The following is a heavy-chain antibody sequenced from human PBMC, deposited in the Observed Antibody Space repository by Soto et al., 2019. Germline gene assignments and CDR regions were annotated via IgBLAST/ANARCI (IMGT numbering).Heavy chain of an antibody. V-gene: IGHV4-39*01. CDR3: ARHGSRGYYGPIDY. J-gene: IGHJ4*02. CDR1: GGSISSNNFF. CDR2: INYAGTT. D-gene: IGHD3-22*01. Sequence: PSETLSLTCTVSGGSISSNNFFYSWIRQPPGKGLEWIESINYAGTTYYNPSLKSRVTISVDTSKNQFSLKLSSVTAADTAVYYCARHGSRGYYGPIDYWGQGTLVTVSS.